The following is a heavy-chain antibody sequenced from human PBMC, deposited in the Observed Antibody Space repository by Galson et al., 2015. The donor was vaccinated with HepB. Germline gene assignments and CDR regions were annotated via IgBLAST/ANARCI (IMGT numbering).Heavy chain of an antibody. J-gene: IGHJ4*02. Sequence: SLRLSCAASGFEFNFYWMTWVRQAPGKGLEWVANIKRDSSEKYLADSVKGRFAFSRENAKTSVYLQMNDLRAEDTAVYYCARARSNGANYLLVFGSWGQGALVTVSS. CDR2: IKRDSSEK. CDR1: GFEFNFYW. CDR3: ARARSNGANYLLVFGS. D-gene: IGHD4/OR15-4a*01. V-gene: IGHV3-7*01.